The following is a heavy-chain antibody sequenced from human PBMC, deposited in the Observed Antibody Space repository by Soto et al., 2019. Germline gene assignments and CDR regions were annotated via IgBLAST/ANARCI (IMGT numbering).Heavy chain of an antibody. J-gene: IGHJ3*02. Sequence: QQPLEESGPGLVKRSETLSLTCTVPAGSISSSGYYWGWVRQPPGKGLEWIGTIYYSGSTFYNPSLQSRVTMFVDTSKGQISLKLSSVTAADTARYYCARQHITIFEAAGYAFDMWGQGTMVTVSS. CDR2: IYYSGST. V-gene: IGHV4-39*01. CDR1: AGSISSSGYY. D-gene: IGHD3-3*01. CDR3: ARQHITIFEAAGYAFDM.